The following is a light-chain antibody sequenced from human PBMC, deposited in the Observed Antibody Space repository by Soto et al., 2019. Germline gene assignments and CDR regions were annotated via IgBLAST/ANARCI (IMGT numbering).Light chain of an antibody. CDR1: QDISTW. Sequence: DIQMTQSPSSVSASVGDRVTITCRASQDISTWLAWYQQKPGKAPKLLIYAASTLQSGVPSRFSGGGSGTAFTLTISSLQPEDFAAYYCLQSNSCPLTFGGGTKVEIK. J-gene: IGKJ4*01. CDR3: LQSNSCPLT. CDR2: AAS. V-gene: IGKV1D-12*01.